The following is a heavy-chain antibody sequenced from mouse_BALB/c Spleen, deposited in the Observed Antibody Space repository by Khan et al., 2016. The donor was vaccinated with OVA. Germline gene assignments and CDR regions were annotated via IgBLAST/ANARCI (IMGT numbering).Heavy chain of an antibody. CDR2: IAPANGNT. CDR1: GVNIRDTY. V-gene: IGHV14-3*02. D-gene: IGHD2-3*01. J-gene: IGHJ1*01. Sequence: EVQLQQSGAELVKPGASVKLSCTASGVNIRDTYFHWVKQRPEKGLEWIGRIAPANGNTQYDPKFQGKATITSDTSSKQSQLKLNSMTSEDRAASYCARPAYDPRDFEVWGAGTTVTVSS. CDR3: ARPAYDPRDFEV.